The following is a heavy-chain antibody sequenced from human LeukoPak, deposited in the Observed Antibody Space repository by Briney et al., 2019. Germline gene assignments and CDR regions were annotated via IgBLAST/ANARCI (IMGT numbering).Heavy chain of an antibody. CDR2: IYWDDDK. CDR1: GFSLTTSGVG. V-gene: IGHV2-5*02. J-gene: IGHJ4*02. Sequence: ESGPTLVNPTQTLTLTCTFSGFSLTTSGVGVGWIRRPPGKALEWLAVIYWDDDKRYSPSLKSRLTITKDTSKNQVVLTMTNMDPVDTATYYCAHSRYYYHSSGYDYEYWGQGTLVTVSS. CDR3: AHSRYYYHSSGYDYEY. D-gene: IGHD3-22*01.